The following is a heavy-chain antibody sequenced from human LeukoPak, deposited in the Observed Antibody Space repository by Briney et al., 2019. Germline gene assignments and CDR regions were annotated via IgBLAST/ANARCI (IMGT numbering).Heavy chain of an antibody. CDR3: ARDAKRRDDY. D-gene: IGHD4/OR15-4a*01. V-gene: IGHV3-7*01. CDR1: GFTFDDYG. Sequence: GGSLRLSCAASGFTFDDYGMSWVRQAPGKGLEWVANIKEDGSEKYYVDSVKGRFTISRDNAKNSLYLQMSSLRDEDTALYYCARDAKRRDDYWGQGTLVTVSS. J-gene: IGHJ4*02. CDR2: IKEDGSEK.